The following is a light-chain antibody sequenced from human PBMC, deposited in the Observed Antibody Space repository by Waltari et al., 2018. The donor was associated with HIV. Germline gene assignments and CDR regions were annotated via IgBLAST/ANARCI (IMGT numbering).Light chain of an antibody. J-gene: IGLJ3*02. CDR2: RNN. CDR1: RFNIGNNY. V-gene: IGLV1-47*01. Sequence: QSVLTQPPSASGTPGQRVTISCSGSRFNIGNNYVYWYHQVPGTAPKVLIYRNNPRPSGVPDRFSASKSGTSAPLAISGLRSEDEADYYCAAWDDSLSGQVFGGGTRLTVL. CDR3: AAWDDSLSGQV.